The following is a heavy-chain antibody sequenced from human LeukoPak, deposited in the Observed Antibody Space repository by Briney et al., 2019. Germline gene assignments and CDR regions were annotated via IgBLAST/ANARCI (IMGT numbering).Heavy chain of an antibody. J-gene: IGHJ4*02. CDR1: GGSISSSNYY. D-gene: IGHD6-13*01. CDR2: IYYSGST. Sequence: SETLSLTCTVSGGSISSSNYYWAWIRQPPGKGLEWIGSIYYSGSTYYNPSLKSRVTMSLDTSKNQFSLRLSSVTAADTAVFYCARDRQQLVRGDYFDYWGQGTLVTVSS. V-gene: IGHV4-39*07. CDR3: ARDRQQLVRGDYFDY.